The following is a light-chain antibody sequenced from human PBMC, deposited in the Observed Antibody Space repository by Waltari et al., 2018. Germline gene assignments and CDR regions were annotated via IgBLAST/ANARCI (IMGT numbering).Light chain of an antibody. CDR1: QSVLYSSNNKNY. CDR3: QQYYSTPPT. J-gene: IGKJ1*01. Sequence: DIVMTQSPDSLAVSLGERATINCKSSQSVLYSSNNKNYLAWYQQKPGQPPKLLIYWASTRASGVPDRFSGSGSVTDFTLTISSLQAEDVAVYYCQQYYSTPPTFGQGTKVEIK. V-gene: IGKV4-1*01. CDR2: WAS.